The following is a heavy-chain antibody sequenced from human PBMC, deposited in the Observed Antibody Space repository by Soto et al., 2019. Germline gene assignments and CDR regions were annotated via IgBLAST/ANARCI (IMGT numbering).Heavy chain of an antibody. CDR3: ARGFNIYYYDSESSSRNWFDP. J-gene: IGHJ5*02. Sequence: PSETLSLTCTVFGDSISSGGYYWNWIRQHPGRGLEWIGYIYYRGATHYNPSLKSRLTISVDTSKDQFSLNLRSVAAADTAVYFCARGFNIYYYDSESSSRNWFDPWGQGILVTVSS. D-gene: IGHD3-10*01. CDR1: GDSISSGGYY. V-gene: IGHV4-31*03. CDR2: IYYRGAT.